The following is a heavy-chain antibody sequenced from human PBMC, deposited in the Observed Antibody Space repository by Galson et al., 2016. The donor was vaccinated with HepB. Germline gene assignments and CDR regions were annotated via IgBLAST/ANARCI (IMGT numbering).Heavy chain of an antibody. D-gene: IGHD5-12*01. Sequence: SVKVSCKASGFTFTAYGISWVRQAPGQGLEWMGWINAYNGNTNYAQSFQGRVPITTDTSTGTAYMELWNLRSDDTALYYCARVLGGYDFYPWGQGTLSPSPQ. CDR3: ARVLGGYDFYP. CDR2: INAYNGNT. V-gene: IGHV1-18*01. J-gene: IGHJ5*02. CDR1: GFTFTAYG.